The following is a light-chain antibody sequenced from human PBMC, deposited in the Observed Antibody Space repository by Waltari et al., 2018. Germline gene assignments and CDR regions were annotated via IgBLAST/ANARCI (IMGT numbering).Light chain of an antibody. V-gene: IGKV1-39*01. Sequence: DIQMTQSPSSLSASVGDGVTITCRASQSISSYLNWYQQKPGKAPKLLIYAASSLQSGVPSRFSGSGSGTDFTLTISSLQPEDFATYYCQQSYSVPVTFGGGTKVEV. CDR3: QQSYSVPVT. J-gene: IGKJ4*01. CDR2: AAS. CDR1: QSISSY.